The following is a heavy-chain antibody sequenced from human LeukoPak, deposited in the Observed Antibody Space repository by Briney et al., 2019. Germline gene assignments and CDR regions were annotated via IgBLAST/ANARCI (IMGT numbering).Heavy chain of an antibody. CDR1: GGSISSSSYY. J-gene: IGHJ4*02. CDR2: IYYSGST. D-gene: IGHD6-13*01. V-gene: IGHV4-39*01. CDR3: ARRHSSSWYEEEN. Sequence: PSETLSLTCTVSGGSISSSSYYWGWIRQPPGKGLEWIGSIYYSGSTYYNPSLKSRVTISVDTSKNQFSLKLSSVTAADTAVYYCARRHSSSWYEEENWGQGTLVTVSS.